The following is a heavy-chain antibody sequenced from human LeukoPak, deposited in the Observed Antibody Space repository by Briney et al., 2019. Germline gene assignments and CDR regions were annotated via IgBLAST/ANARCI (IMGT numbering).Heavy chain of an antibody. Sequence: PSETLSLTYTVSGGSISTYYWSWIRQSAGKGLEWIGRIYTSGSTDYNPSLKSRVTMSVDTSKNQLSLKLSSVTAADTAVYYCASRRCSTTCPEDYWGQGTLVTVSS. V-gene: IGHV4-4*07. CDR3: ASRRCSTTCPEDY. CDR1: GGSISTYY. J-gene: IGHJ4*02. CDR2: IYTSGST. D-gene: IGHD2-2*01.